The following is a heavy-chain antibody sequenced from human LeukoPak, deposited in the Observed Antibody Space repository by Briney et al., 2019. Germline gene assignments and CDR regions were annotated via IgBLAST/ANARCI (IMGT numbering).Heavy chain of an antibody. CDR2: ISSSSSTI. J-gene: IGHJ6*03. CDR1: GFTFSSYS. D-gene: IGHD6-13*01. Sequence: GGSLRLSCAASGFTFSSYSMNWVRQAPGKGLEWVSYISSSSSTIYYADSVKGRFTISRDNAKNSLYLQMNSLRAEDTAVYYCARDPPLIAAAGTDMDVWGKGTTVTISS. V-gene: IGHV3-48*01. CDR3: ARDPPLIAAAGTDMDV.